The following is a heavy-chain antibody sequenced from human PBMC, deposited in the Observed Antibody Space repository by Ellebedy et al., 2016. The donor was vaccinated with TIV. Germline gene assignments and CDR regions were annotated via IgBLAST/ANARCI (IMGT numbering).Heavy chain of an antibody. CDR3: AHRGPVGKAFDI. Sequence: SGPTLVKPTQTLTLTCTFSGFSLSSSGVGVGWIRPPPGKVLKWLALSYWNDDQRYSPSLKSRHTLTKDTSKNQVVRTMTNMDPVDTATYYCAHRGPVGKAFDIWGQGTMVTVSS. V-gene: IGHV2-5*01. J-gene: IGHJ3*02. D-gene: IGHD3-10*01. CDR1: GFSLSSSGVG. CDR2: SYWNDDQ.